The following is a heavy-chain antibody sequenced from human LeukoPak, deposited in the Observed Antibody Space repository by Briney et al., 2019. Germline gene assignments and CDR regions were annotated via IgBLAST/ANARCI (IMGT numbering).Heavy chain of an antibody. CDR1: HYSISSGYY. Sequence: SETLSLTCTVSHYSISSGYYWGWIRQPPGQGLEWIGSIYHNGVKFYNPSLRSRISTSVDTSKNQFSLKLSSVTAADTAVYYCARGPKRITMIVVAKGDAFDIWGQGTMVTVSS. D-gene: IGHD3-22*01. J-gene: IGHJ3*02. CDR3: ARGPKRITMIVVAKGDAFDI. V-gene: IGHV4-38-2*02. CDR2: IYHNGVK.